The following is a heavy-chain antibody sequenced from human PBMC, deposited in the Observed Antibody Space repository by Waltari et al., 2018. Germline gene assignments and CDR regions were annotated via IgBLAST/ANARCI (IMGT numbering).Heavy chain of an antibody. Sequence: LQLQQWGAGLLKRSATLAATCAVAVGSFSGYQWTWIRQPPGKGLEWIGEINDSGRTTYNPSLESRVTVSIDTANNQFSLRVRSVTAADTAVYYCARVFGYYYYYMDVWGKGTTVTISS. CDR3: ARVFGYYYYYMDV. CDR1: VGSFSGYQ. CDR2: INDSGRT. J-gene: IGHJ6*03. V-gene: IGHV4-34*02. D-gene: IGHD3-3*01.